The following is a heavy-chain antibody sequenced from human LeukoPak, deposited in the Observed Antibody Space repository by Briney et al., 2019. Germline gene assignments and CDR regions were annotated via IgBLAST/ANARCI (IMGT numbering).Heavy chain of an antibody. V-gene: IGHV3-30*02. CDR3: AKDYGRGIMVRGVTTIFDY. CDR2: IGYDETNK. CDR1: GFTFSSYG. J-gene: IGHJ4*02. D-gene: IGHD3-10*01. Sequence: QSGGSLRLSCAASGFTFSSYGIHWVRQAPGKGLEWVAFIGYDETNKYYADSVKGRFTISRDNSKNMLYLQMDSLRAEDTAVYYCAKDYGRGIMVRGVTTIFDYWGQGTLVTVSS.